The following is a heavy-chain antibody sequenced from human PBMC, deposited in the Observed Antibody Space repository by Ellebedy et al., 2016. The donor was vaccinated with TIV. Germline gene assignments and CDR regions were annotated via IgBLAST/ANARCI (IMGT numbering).Heavy chain of an antibody. CDR3: AKDRGAVAGTGSGY. V-gene: IGHV3-21*04. D-gene: IGHD6-19*01. J-gene: IGHJ4*02. CDR1: GFTFSSYS. Sequence: GESLKISCAASGFTFSSYSMNWVRQAPGKGLEWVASISSSSSYIYYADSVKGRFTISRDNDQNTVSLQMHRLRVEDTAVDYCAKDRGAVAGTGSGYWGQGTLVTVSS. CDR2: ISSSSSYI.